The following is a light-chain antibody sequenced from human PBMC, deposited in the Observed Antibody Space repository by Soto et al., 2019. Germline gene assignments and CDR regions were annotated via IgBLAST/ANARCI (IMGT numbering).Light chain of an antibody. CDR1: SSDVGGYNY. CDR2: DVI. J-gene: IGLJ2*01. Sequence: QSALTQPASVSGSPGQSITISCTGTSSDVGGYNYVSWYQQHPGKAPKLMIYDVINRPSGVSNRFSGSKSGNSASLTISGLQAEDEADYYCSSYTSSSTYVVFGGETQLTVL. CDR3: SSYTSSSTYVV. V-gene: IGLV2-14*03.